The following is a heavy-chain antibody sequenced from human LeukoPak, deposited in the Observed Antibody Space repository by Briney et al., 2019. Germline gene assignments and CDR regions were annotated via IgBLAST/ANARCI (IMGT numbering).Heavy chain of an antibody. CDR2: IYPDDSDT. CDR1: GYNFETYW. J-gene: IGHJ3*02. CDR3: ARLEYCSSTRCLNDFDI. V-gene: IGHV5-51*01. D-gene: IGHD2-2*01. Sequence: GEALKISFKGAGYNFETYWIGWGRQMPGKGREGMGIIYPDDSDTRYSPSFEGQVTISVDKSINTAYLQWSSLKASDTAMYYCARLEYCSSTRCLNDFDIWGQGTMVTVSS.